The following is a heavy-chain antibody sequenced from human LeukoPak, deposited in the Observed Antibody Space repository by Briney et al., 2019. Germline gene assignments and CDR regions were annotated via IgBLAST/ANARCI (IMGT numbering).Heavy chain of an antibody. Sequence: GGSLRLSCAASGFTFSSYGMHWVRQAPGKGLEWVAFIRYDGSNKYYADSVKGRFTISRDNAKNSLSLQMNSLRAEDTAVYYCARSPAGASYYLDVWGKGTTVTISS. V-gene: IGHV3-30*02. CDR3: ARSPAGASYYLDV. CDR1: GFTFSSYG. J-gene: IGHJ6*03. CDR2: IRYDGSNK. D-gene: IGHD1-14*01.